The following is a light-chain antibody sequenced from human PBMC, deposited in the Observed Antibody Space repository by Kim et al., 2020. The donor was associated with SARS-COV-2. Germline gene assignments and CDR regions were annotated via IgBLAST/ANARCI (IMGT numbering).Light chain of an antibody. CDR1: SSYVGGYNY. CDR2: DVS. V-gene: IGLV2-14*04. Sequence: GHALTTSCAGTSSYVGGYNYVSWYQQHPGKAPKLMIYDVSKRPLGLSNRFSGSKSGNTASLTISGLQADDEADYYCSSYASSSIYVFGTGTKVTVL. J-gene: IGLJ1*01. CDR3: SSYASSSIYV.